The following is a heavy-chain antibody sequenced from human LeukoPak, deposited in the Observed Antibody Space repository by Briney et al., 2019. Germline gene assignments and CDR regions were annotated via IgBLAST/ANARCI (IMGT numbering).Heavy chain of an antibody. CDR3: ARVAVTPPPYYFDY. Sequence: PSETLSLTCTVSGGSISSGGYYWSWIRQHPGKGLEWIGYIYYSGSTNYNPSLKSRVTISVDTSKNQFSLKLSSMTAADTAVYYCARVAVTPPPYYFDYWGQGTLVTVSS. CDR1: GGSISSGGYY. V-gene: IGHV4-31*03. J-gene: IGHJ4*02. D-gene: IGHD4-11*01. CDR2: IYYSGST.